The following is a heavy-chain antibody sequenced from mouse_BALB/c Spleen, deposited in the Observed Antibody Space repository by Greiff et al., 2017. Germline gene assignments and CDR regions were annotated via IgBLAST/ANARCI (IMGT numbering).Heavy chain of an antibody. CDR3: AREGDNYVKFAY. CDR2: ISSGGST. J-gene: IGHJ3*01. D-gene: IGHD1-3*01. V-gene: IGHV5-6-5*01. CDR1: GFTFSSYA. Sequence: DVQLVESGGGLVKPGGSLKLSCAASGFTFSSYAMSWVRQTPEKRLEWVASISSGGSTYYPDSVKGRFTISRDNARNILYLQMSSLRSEDTAMYYCAREGDNYVKFAYWGQGTLVTVSA.